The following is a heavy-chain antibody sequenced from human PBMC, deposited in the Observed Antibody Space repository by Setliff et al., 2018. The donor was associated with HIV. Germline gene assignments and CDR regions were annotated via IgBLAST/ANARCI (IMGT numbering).Heavy chain of an antibody. CDR2: VYAKGSA. Sequence: TLSLTCTVSGDSMDSVSYSWAWLRQSAGKGPEWIGHVYAKGSANYNPSLTSRVTISVPTSKNQFSLNLNSVTAADTATYYCARAKTIGSSALFLDPWGQGTPVTVSS. D-gene: IGHD2-2*03. CDR3: ARAKTIGSSALFLDP. J-gene: IGHJ5*02. V-gene: IGHV4-61*09. CDR1: GDSMDSVSYS.